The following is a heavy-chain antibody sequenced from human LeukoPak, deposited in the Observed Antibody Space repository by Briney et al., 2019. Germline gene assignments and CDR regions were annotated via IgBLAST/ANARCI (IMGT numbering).Heavy chain of an antibody. D-gene: IGHD6-13*01. J-gene: IGHJ5*02. Sequence: PSETLSLTCTVSGGSISSGSYYWSWIRQPAGKGLEWIGRIYTSGSTNYNPSLKSRVTISVDTSKNQFSLKLSSVTAADTAVYYCARDGESYSSSWYYNWFDPWSQGTLVTVSS. CDR1: GGSISSGSYY. CDR3: ARDGESYSSSWYYNWFDP. V-gene: IGHV4-61*02. CDR2: IYTSGST.